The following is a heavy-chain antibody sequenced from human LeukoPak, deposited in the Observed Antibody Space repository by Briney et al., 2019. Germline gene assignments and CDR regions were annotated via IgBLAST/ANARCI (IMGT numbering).Heavy chain of an antibody. CDR1: VCTFSSYS. J-gene: IGHJ1*01. CDR2: ISSSSSYI. D-gene: IGHD6-6*01. Sequence: PGGSLRLSCAASVCTFSSYSMNWVRQAPGKGLEWVSSISSSSSYIYYADSVKGRFTISRDNAKNSLYLQMNSVRAEGTAVYYCARVEQLVDLRHFQYFQHWGQGTLVTVSS. V-gene: IGHV3-21*01. CDR3: ARVEQLVDLRHFQYFQH.